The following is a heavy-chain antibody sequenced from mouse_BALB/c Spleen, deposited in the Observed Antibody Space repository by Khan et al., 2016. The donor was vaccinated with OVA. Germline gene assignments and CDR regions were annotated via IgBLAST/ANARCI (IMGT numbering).Heavy chain of an antibody. D-gene: IGHD2-10*01. J-gene: IGHJ4*01. Sequence: QIQLVQSGPELKKPGETVKICCKASGHTFTNFGMNWVKQAPGKGLKWMGWINTYTGEPTYADDFNGRFAFSLEASASTAYLQINNLTNEDTATYFCARPPYFSYAMDNWGQGTSVTVSS. CDR1: GHTFTNFG. CDR2: INTYTGEP. CDR3: ARPPYFSYAMDN. V-gene: IGHV9-3-1*01.